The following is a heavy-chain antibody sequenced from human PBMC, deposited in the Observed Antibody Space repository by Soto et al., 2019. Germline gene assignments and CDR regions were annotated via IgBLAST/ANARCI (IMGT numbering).Heavy chain of an antibody. V-gene: IGHV3-30-3*01. J-gene: IGHJ6*02. Sequence: QVQLVESGGGVVQPGRSLRLSCAASGFTFSSYAMHWVRQAPGKGLEWVAVISYDGSNKYYADSVKGRFTISRDNSKNTXXLXSXXLRAEDTAVYYCARDLNYYDSSGYSEHYYYYGMDVWGQGTTVTVSS. CDR3: ARDLNYYDSSGYSEHYYYYGMDV. CDR2: ISYDGSNK. D-gene: IGHD3-22*01. CDR1: GFTFSSYA.